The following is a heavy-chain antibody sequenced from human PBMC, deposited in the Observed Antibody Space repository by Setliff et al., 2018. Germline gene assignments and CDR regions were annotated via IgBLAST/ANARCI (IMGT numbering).Heavy chain of an antibody. D-gene: IGHD2-8*01. J-gene: IGHJ4*02. V-gene: IGHV3-23*01. CDR3: AKDRVNDGVWDFDS. CDR2: VIQGGSG. Sequence: PGGSLRLSCAASGFIFDDYAMHWVRQVPGKGLEWVAAVIQGGSGLYADSVKGRFTISRDNSKSSVFLHINSVTAEDTAIYYCAKDRVNDGVWDFDSRGPGILVTVSS. CDR1: GFIFDDYA.